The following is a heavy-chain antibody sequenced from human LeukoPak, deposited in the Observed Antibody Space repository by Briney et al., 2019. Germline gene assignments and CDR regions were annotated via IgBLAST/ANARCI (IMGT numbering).Heavy chain of an antibody. Sequence: GGSLRLSCAASGFSFSNYAMSWVRQAPGEGLEWVAVIAYDGSRAFYADSVKGRFTISRDNSKNTMSVQMDDLRAEDTAVYYCTRYNNDHFDYWGQGTLVTVSS. CDR1: GFSFSNYA. D-gene: IGHD1-14*01. CDR3: TRYNNDHFDY. J-gene: IGHJ4*02. V-gene: IGHV3-33*08. CDR2: IAYDGSRA.